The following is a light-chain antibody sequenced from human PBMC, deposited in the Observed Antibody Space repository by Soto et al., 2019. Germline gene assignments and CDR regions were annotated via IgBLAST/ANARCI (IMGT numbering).Light chain of an antibody. CDR3: QQCNNWPLT. CDR1: QSVSSN. V-gene: IGKV3-15*01. CDR2: GAS. J-gene: IGKJ1*01. Sequence: EIVMTQSPATLSVSPGERATLSCRASQSVSSNLAWYQQKPGQAPRLLIYGASTRATGIPARFSGSGSVTEFTLTISSLPSEDFAVYYCQQCNNWPLTFGQGTRVEIK.